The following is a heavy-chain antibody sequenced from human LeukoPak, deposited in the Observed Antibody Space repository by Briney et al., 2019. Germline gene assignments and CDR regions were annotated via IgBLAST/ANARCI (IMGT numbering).Heavy chain of an antibody. Sequence: PGGSLRLSCAASGFTFSSYAMSWVRQAPGKGLEWFSAISGSGGSTYYADSVRGRFTISRDNSKNTLYLQMNSLRAEDTAVYYCAKGSARFLEWLLYSYYGMDVWGQGTTVTVSS. CDR2: ISGSGGST. D-gene: IGHD3-3*01. V-gene: IGHV3-23*01. CDR3: AKGSARFLEWLLYSYYGMDV. CDR1: GFTFSSYA. J-gene: IGHJ6*02.